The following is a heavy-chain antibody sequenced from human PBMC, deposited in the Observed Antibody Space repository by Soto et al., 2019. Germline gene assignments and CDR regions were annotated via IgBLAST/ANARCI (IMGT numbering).Heavy chain of an antibody. D-gene: IGHD2-21*02. Sequence: QVQLVQCGAEVKKPWDSVKVSCTASGYIFIAYSMHWVRQAPGQGLEWIGVVNPSGGSTNYAQRFQGRITLNRDTSTSTVYMDLKFLTSEDTAVYYCAREENCCDGVCYYESFQSWGQGTLVTVSS. V-gene: IGHV1-46*01. CDR2: VNPSGGST. J-gene: IGHJ1*01. CDR3: AREENCCDGVCYYESFQS. CDR1: GYIFIAYS.